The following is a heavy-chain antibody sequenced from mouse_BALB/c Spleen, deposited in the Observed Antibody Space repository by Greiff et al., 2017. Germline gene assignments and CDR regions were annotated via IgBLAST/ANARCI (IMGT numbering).Heavy chain of an antibody. CDR1: GFTFSSYG. V-gene: IGHV5-6-3*01. CDR3: ARDRGDGYYLYAMDY. D-gene: IGHD2-3*01. CDR2: INSNGGST. J-gene: IGHJ4*01. Sequence: EVKLVESGGGLVQPGGSLKLSCAASGFTFSSYGMSWVRQTPDKRLELVATINSNGGSTYYPDSVKGRFTISRDNAKNTLYLQMSSLKSEDTAMYYCARDRGDGYYLYAMDYWGQGTSVTVSS.